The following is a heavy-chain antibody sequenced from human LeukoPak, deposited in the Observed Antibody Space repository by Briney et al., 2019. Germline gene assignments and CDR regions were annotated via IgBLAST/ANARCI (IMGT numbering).Heavy chain of an antibody. CDR2: IYYSGST. CDR3: AHTYYYDSSGYDY. CDR1: GGSISSYY. V-gene: IGHV4-59*12. J-gene: IGHJ4*02. Sequence: SETLSLTCTVSGGSISSYYWSWIRQPPGKGLEWIGYIYYSGSTNYNPSLKSRVTISVDTSKNQFSLKLSSVTAADTAVYYCAHTYYYDSSGYDYWGQGTLVTVSS. D-gene: IGHD3-22*01.